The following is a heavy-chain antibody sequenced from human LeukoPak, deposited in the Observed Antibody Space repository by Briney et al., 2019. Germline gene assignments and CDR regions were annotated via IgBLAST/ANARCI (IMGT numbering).Heavy chain of an antibody. V-gene: IGHV3-53*01. CDR3: ARGGGGATPVY. CDR1: GFTVSSNY. J-gene: IGHJ4*02. CDR2: TYSGGTT. Sequence: GGSLRLSRAASGFTVSSNYMSWVRQAPGKGLEWVSVTYSGGTTYYADSVKGRFTISRDNSKNTLYLQMNSLRAEDTAVYYCARGGGGATPVYWGQGTLVTVSS. D-gene: IGHD1-26*01.